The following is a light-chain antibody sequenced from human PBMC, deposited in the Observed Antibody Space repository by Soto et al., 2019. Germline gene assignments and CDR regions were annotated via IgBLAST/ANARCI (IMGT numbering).Light chain of an antibody. CDR2: LGS. CDR3: QQALQTWT. J-gene: IGKJ1*01. CDR1: QSLLHSNGYNY. Sequence: DFVMTQSPLSLPVTPGEPASISCRSSQSLLHSNGYNYLDWYLQKPGQSPQLLIYLGSYRASGVPDRFSGSGSGTNFTLKISRVEGEDVVVYYCQQALQTWTFGQGTKVEIK. V-gene: IGKV2-28*01.